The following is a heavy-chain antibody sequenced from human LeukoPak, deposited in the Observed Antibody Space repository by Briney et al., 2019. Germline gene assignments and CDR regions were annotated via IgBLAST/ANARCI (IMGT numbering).Heavy chain of an antibody. D-gene: IGHD6-6*01. CDR2: IYYSGST. CDR3: ARGSYSSSSPYYFDY. J-gene: IGHJ4*02. Sequence: SETLSLTCTVSGGSISSYNWSWIRQPPGKGLEWIGYIYYSGSTNYNPSLKSRVTISVDTSKNQFSLKLSSVTAADTAVYYCARGSYSSSSPYYFDYWGQGTLVTVSS. V-gene: IGHV4-59*08. CDR1: GGSISSYN.